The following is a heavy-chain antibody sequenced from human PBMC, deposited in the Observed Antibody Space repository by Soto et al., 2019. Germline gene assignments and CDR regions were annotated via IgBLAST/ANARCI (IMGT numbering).Heavy chain of an antibody. CDR2: MYGAGLT. D-gene: IGHD3-10*01. Sequence: TSETLSLTCTVSGGSISSGDYSWSWIRQPPGKGLEWIGYMYGAGLTYYNPSLKSRVTISVDKSKNQFSLNLSSVTAADTALYYCARAPAGPSPRWDVWGQGTTVTVS. J-gene: IGHJ6*02. V-gene: IGHV4-30-2*01. CDR3: ARAPAGPSPRWDV. CDR1: GGSISSGDYS.